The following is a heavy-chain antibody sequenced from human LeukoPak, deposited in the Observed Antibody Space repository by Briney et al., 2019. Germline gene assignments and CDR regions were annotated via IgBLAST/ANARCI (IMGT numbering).Heavy chain of an antibody. D-gene: IGHD5-18*01. V-gene: IGHV4-59*08. Sequence: KSSETLSLTCTVSGSSISSYYWSWIRQPPGKGLEWIGYIYYSGSTNYNPSLKSRVTISVDTSKNQFSLKLSSVTAADTAVYYCARGGYSSGHDYWGQGTLVTVSS. CDR3: ARGGYSSGHDY. J-gene: IGHJ4*02. CDR1: GSSISSYY. CDR2: IYYSGST.